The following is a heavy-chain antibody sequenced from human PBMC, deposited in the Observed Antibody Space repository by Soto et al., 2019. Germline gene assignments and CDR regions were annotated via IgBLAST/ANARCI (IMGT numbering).Heavy chain of an antibody. CDR3: AKDQFPYDFWSGYYGHYYYGMDV. CDR1: GFTFSSYA. CDR2: ISGSGGST. J-gene: IGHJ6*02. V-gene: IGHV3-23*01. D-gene: IGHD3-3*01. Sequence: PGGSLRLSCAASGFTFSSYAMSWVRQAPGKGLEWVSAISGSGGSTYYADSVKGRFTISRDNSKNTLYLQMNSLRAEDTAVYYCAKDQFPYDFWSGYYGHYYYGMDVWGQGTTVTVSS.